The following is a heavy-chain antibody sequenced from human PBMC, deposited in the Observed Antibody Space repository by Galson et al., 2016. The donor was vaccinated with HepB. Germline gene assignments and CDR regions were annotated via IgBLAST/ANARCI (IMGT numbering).Heavy chain of an antibody. V-gene: IGHV4-59*08. J-gene: IGHJ4*02. CDR3: ARAVVGAWFDY. Sequence: SETLSLTCTVSGGSIXXXYWXXXRXXXGKXXXWIXXXYXXGSTXXNPSLXSRVTISLDTSKNQXSLNLSSVTAADTAVYYCARAVVGAWFDYWGQGTLVTVSS. CDR2: XYXXGST. D-gene: IGHD2-15*01. CDR1: GGSIXXXY.